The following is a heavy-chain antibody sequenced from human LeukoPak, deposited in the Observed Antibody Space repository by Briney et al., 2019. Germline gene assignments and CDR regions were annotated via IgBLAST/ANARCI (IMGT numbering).Heavy chain of an antibody. V-gene: IGHV4-59*08. D-gene: IGHD6-19*01. CDR1: GGSISSYY. Sequence: SETLSHTCTVSGGSISSYYWSWIRQPPGKGLEWIGYIYYSGSTNYNPSLKSRVTISVDTSKNQFSLKLSSVTAADTAVYYCATGYSSGWSVFDYWGQGTLVTVSS. J-gene: IGHJ4*02. CDR3: ATGYSSGWSVFDY. CDR2: IYYSGST.